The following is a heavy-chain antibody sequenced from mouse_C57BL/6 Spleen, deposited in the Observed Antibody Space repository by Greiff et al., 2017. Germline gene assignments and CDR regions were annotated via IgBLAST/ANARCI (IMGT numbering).Heavy chain of an antibody. CDR2: INPNNGGT. CDR1: GYTFTDYY. V-gene: IGHV1-26*01. J-gene: IGHJ3*01. Sequence: EVQLQQSGPELVKPGASVKISCKASGYTFTDYYMNWVKQSHGKSLEWIGDINPNNGGTSYNQKFKGKATLTVDKSSSTAYMELRSLTSEDSAVYYCARPSLLRKVAIYFAYWGQGTLVTVSA. CDR3: ARPSLLRKVAIYFAY. D-gene: IGHD1-2*01.